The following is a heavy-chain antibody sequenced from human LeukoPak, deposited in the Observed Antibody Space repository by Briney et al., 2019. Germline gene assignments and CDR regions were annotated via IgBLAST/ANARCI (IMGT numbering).Heavy chain of an antibody. CDR1: GFPFSSYN. Sequence: GGSLDLSCAASGFPFSSYNMNWFRQAPGKGLEWASSISSSSSYIYYADSVKGRFTISRDNAKNSLYLQMNSLRAEDTAVYYCARTTPFQIYDILAGSRYDAFDIWGQGTMVTVSS. J-gene: IGHJ3*02. CDR3: ARTTPFQIYDILAGSRYDAFDI. CDR2: ISSSSSYI. D-gene: IGHD3-9*01. V-gene: IGHV3-21*01.